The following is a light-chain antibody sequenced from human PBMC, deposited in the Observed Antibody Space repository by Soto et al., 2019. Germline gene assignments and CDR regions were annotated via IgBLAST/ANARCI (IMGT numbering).Light chain of an antibody. CDR1: SSNIGSNT. CDR3: AAWDDSLNGRV. V-gene: IGLV1-44*01. J-gene: IGLJ3*02. Sequence: QSVLTQPPSASGTPGQRVTLSCSGSSSNIGSNTVNWYQQLPGTAPKVLIYSNNQRPSGVPDRFSGSKSGTSASLAISGLQSEDEAEYYCAAWDDSLNGRVFGGGTKLTVL. CDR2: SNN.